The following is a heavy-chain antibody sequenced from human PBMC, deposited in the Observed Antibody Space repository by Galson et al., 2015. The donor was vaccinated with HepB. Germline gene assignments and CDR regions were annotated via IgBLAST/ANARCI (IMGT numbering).Heavy chain of an antibody. CDR1: GFAFSSYA. D-gene: IGHD1-26*01. J-gene: IGHJ4*02. Sequence: SLRLSCAASGFAFSSYAMTWFRQAPGKGLEWVSTVTGNGDSTFYSDSVKGRFTVSRGNSKNALYLHMTSLRAEDTATYYCARDERGRKYVAGTTGSPAWWGQGTLVTVSS. CDR2: VTGNGDST. CDR3: ARDERGRKYVAGTTGSPAW. V-gene: IGHV3-23*01.